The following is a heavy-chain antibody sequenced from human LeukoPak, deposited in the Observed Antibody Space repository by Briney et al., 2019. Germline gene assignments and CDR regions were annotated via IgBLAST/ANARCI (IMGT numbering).Heavy chain of an antibody. CDR3: ARAPIFGVVRYYYGMDV. CDR1: GFTVSSNY. CDR2: IYSGGST. D-gene: IGHD3-3*01. V-gene: IGHV3-53*01. Sequence: PGGSLRLSCAASGFTVSSNYMSWVRQAPGKGLEWVSVIYSGGSTYYADSVKGRFTISRDNSKNTLYLQMNSLRAEDTAVYYCARAPIFGVVRYYYGMDVWGQGTTVTVSS. J-gene: IGHJ6*02.